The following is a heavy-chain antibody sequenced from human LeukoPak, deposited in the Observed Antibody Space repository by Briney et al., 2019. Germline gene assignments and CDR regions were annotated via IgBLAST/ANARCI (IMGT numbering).Heavy chain of an antibody. CDR1: GYSFSNYW. D-gene: IGHD3-16*01. CDR3: ARPPVGGSYFDY. CDR2: INPADSDI. Sequence: GESLKISCKGSGYSFSNYWIGWVRQMPGKGLEWMGVINPADSDIRYSPSFQGQVTISADKSISTAYLQWSSLKASDTAIYYCARPPVGGSYFDYWGQGTLVTVSS. J-gene: IGHJ4*02. V-gene: IGHV5-51*01.